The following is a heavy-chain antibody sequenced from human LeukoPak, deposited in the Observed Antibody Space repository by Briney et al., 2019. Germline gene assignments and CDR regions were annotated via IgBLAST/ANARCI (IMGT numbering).Heavy chain of an antibody. J-gene: IGHJ5*02. CDR3: ARDFHNSNALRDNWFDP. V-gene: IGHV3-21*01. D-gene: IGHD4-11*01. CDR2: ISSSSSYI. CDR1: GFTFSSYS. Sequence: GGSLRLSCAASGFTFSSYSMNWVRQAPGKGLEWVSSISSSSSYIYYADSVKGRFTISRDNAKNSLYLQMNSLRAEDPAVYYCARDFHNSNALRDNWFDPWGQGTLVTVSS.